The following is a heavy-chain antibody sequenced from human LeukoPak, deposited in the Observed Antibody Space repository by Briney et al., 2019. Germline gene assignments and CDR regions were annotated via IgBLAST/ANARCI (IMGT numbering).Heavy chain of an antibody. V-gene: IGHV3-30-3*01. CDR1: GFTFSSYA. J-gene: IGHJ4*02. D-gene: IGHD1-14*01. Sequence: GGSLRLSCAASGFTFSSYAMSWVRQAPGKGLEWVAVISNDASYKYCADSVKGRFTISRDNSKNNLYLQMNSMRAEDTAVYYCARDTGRSGIRGSFDYWGQGTLVTVSS. CDR2: ISNDASYK. CDR3: ARDTGRSGIRGSFDY.